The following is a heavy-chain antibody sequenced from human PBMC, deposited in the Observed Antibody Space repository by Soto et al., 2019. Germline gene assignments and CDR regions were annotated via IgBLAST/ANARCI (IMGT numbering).Heavy chain of an antibody. CDR3: AAHFHWGPSNYYYGMDV. J-gene: IGHJ6*02. V-gene: IGHV1-69*12. CDR1: GGTFSSYA. CDR2: IIPIFGTA. D-gene: IGHD7-27*01. Sequence: QVQLVQSGAEVKKPGSSVKVSCKASGGTFSSYAISWVRQAPGQGLEWMGGIIPIFGTADYAQKFQGRVTITADESTSTAYMELTGLRSEDTAVYYCAAHFHWGPSNYYYGMDVWGHGTTVTVSS.